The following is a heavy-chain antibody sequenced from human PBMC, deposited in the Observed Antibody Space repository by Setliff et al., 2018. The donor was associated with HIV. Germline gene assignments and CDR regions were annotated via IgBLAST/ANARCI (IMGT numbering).Heavy chain of an antibody. V-gene: IGHV3-11*01. J-gene: IGHJ4*02. CDR2: ICSSGSTI. CDR1: GFTFSDYY. Sequence: PGGTLCLSCAVSGFTFSDYYMSWIRQAPGKGLEWVSYICSSGSTIYYADSEKGRFTITRDNSKNSLYLQMNSLRAEETAVYYCASGYDILTGYYPFDYWGQGTLVTVSS. D-gene: IGHD3-9*01. CDR3: ASGYDILTGYYPFDY.